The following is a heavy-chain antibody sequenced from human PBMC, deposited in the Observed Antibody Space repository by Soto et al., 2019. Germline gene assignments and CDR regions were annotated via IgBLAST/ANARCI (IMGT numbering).Heavy chain of an antibody. CDR2: IYYSGST. D-gene: IGHD6-13*01. V-gene: IGHV4-39*01. Sequence: SETLSLTCTVSGGSISSSSYYWGWIRQPPGKGLEWIGSIYYSGSTYYNPSLKSRVTISVDTSKNQFSLKLSSVTAADTAVYYCARHLSSSFNYSDYWGQGTLVTVS. CDR1: GGSISSSSYY. J-gene: IGHJ4*02. CDR3: ARHLSSSFNYSDY.